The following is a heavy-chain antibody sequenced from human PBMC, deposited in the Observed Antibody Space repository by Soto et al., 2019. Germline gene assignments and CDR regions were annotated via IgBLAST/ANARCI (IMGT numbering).Heavy chain of an antibody. CDR3: ARHETLHGYYMDV. J-gene: IGHJ6*03. V-gene: IGHV4-39*01. Sequence: ASETLSLTCTVSGGSISSSSYYWGWIRQPPGKGLEWIGSIYYSGSTYYNPSLKSRVTISVDTSKNQFSLKLSSVTAADTAVYYCARHETLHGYYMDVWGKGTTVTVSS. CDR2: IYYSGST. CDR1: GGSISSSSYY.